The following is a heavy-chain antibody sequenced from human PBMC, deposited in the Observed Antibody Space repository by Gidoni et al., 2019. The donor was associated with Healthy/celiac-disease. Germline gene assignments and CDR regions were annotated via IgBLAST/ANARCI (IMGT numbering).Heavy chain of an antibody. Sequence: EVQLVESGGGLVQPGGSLRLSWSASGFPFSRYWMSWVRQAPGKGREWVANIKQDGSEKYYVDSVKGRFTISRDNAKNSLYLQMNSLRAEDTAVYYCASEYGGNPPLPTGTDYWGQGTLVTVSS. CDR1: GFPFSRYW. J-gene: IGHJ4*02. CDR2: IKQDGSEK. D-gene: IGHD2-15*01. CDR3: ASEYGGNPPLPTGTDY. V-gene: IGHV3-7*01.